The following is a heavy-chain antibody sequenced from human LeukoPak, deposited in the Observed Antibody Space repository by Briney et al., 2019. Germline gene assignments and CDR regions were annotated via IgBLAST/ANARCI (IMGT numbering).Heavy chain of an antibody. V-gene: IGHV5-51*01. J-gene: IGHJ4*02. Sequence: GESLKISCKGSGYSFSSYWVAWVRQMPGKGLEWMGIIFPADSDTRYSPSFQGQVTISVDKSINTAYLQWSSLKASDTAMYYCARTSGDNDGNALYFDYWGQGTLVTVSS. D-gene: IGHD4-23*01. CDR1: GYSFSSYW. CDR3: ARTSGDNDGNALYFDY. CDR2: IFPADSDT.